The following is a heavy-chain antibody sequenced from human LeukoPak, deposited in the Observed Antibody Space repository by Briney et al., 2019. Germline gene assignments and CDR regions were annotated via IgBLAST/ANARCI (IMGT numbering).Heavy chain of an antibody. Sequence: SETLSLTCTVSGGSISSSSYYWGWVRQPPGKGLEWIGSIYYSGSTYYNPSLKSRVTISVDTSKNQFSLKLSSVTAADTAVYYCARHKSTIFGVVNAFDIWGQGTMVTVSS. CDR3: ARHKSTIFGVVNAFDI. J-gene: IGHJ3*02. D-gene: IGHD3-3*01. V-gene: IGHV4-39*01. CDR1: GGSISSSSYY. CDR2: IYYSGST.